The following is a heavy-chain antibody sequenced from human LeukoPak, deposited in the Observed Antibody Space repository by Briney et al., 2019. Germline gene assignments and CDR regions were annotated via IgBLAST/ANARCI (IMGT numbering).Heavy chain of an antibody. CDR1: GSTFSTYA. Sequence: PGGSLRLSCAASGSTFSTYAMSWVRQTPGKGLEWVSAISGDGGNTCYADSMKGRFTISRDNSKNTLYLQMNSLRAEDTAVYYCAKDRGSGYHYFDYWGQGTLVTVSS. CDR3: AKDRGSGYHYFDY. J-gene: IGHJ4*02. D-gene: IGHD3-22*01. V-gene: IGHV3-23*01. CDR2: ISGDGGNT.